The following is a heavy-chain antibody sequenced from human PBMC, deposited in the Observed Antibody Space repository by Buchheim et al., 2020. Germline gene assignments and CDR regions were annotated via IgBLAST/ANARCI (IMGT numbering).Heavy chain of an antibody. Sequence: QVQLQESGPGLVKPSETLSLTCTVSGGSISSYYWSWIRQPPGKGLEWIGYIYYSGSTNYNPSLKSRVTISVDTSKNQFPLKLSSVTAADTAVYYCARGWAAYCGGDCYNNWFDPWGQGTL. CDR3: ARGWAAYCGGDCYNNWFDP. CDR1: GGSISSYY. J-gene: IGHJ5*02. V-gene: IGHV4-59*01. CDR2: IYYSGST. D-gene: IGHD2-21*02.